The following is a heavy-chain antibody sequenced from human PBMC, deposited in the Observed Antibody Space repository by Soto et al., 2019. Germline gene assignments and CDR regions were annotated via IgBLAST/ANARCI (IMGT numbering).Heavy chain of an antibody. CDR2: IYWDDDK. J-gene: IGHJ3*02. V-gene: IGHV2-5*02. CDR1: GFSLSTSGVG. D-gene: IGHD4-17*01. Sequence: QITLKESGPTLVKPTQTLTLTCTFSGFSLSTSGVGVGWIRQPPGKALEWLALIYWDDDKRYSPSLKSRLTLTKDTSKNLVVLTMTNMDPVDTAPYSCAHAVYYGDYGGGGDAFDIWGQGTMVTVSS. CDR3: AHAVYYGDYGGGGDAFDI.